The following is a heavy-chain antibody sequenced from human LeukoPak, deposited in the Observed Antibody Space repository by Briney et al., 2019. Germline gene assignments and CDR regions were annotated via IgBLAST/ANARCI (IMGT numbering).Heavy chain of an antibody. J-gene: IGHJ4*02. V-gene: IGHV5-51*01. CDR2: VYPGDSDI. CDR3: ARGLTYVSGWYYDY. Sequence: GESLKISCKASGYSFTTNWIGWVRQMPGQGLEWMGIVYPGDSDIRYSPSFQGQVTISADKSISTAYLQWDSLKASDTAMYYCARGLTYVSGWYYDYWGQGTLVTVSS. CDR1: GYSFTTNW. D-gene: IGHD6-19*01.